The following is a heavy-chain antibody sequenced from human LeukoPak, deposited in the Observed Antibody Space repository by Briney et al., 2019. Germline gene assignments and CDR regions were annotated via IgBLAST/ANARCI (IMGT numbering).Heavy chain of an antibody. V-gene: IGHV3-7*01. J-gene: IGHJ3*02. Sequence: GGSLRLSCAASGFTFMTSWMGWAPKPPGKGREGGAKRKQDGSDVYYVSSVKGRFTISRDDANNSLYLQMSSLRAEDTAVYYWARSQWLIYDDFDIWGQGTMVTVSS. CDR2: RKQDGSDV. CDR1: GFTFMTSW. CDR3: ARSQWLIYDDFDI. D-gene: IGHD3-22*01.